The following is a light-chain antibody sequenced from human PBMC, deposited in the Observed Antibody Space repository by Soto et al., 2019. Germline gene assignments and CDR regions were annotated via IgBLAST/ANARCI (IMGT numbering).Light chain of an antibody. J-gene: IGKJ1*01. CDR1: QGVSRK. CDR2: GAS. V-gene: IGKV3-15*01. CDR3: QQYHTSTLT. Sequence: DIDMTQSPSPLSAAAGERLTFSCRASQGVSRKLAWYQHKPGQAPRLLISGASTGATGIPARFSGSGSGTEFTLTISSLQSEDFAIYYCQQYHTSTLTFGQGTKVDIK.